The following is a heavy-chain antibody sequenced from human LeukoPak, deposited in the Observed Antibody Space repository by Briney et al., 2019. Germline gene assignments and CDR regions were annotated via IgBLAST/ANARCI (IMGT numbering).Heavy chain of an antibody. V-gene: IGHV4-59*08. CDR1: GGSISGYY. D-gene: IGHD3-9*01. J-gene: IGHJ4*02. CDR2: IYYSGST. Sequence: SETLSLTCTVSGGSISGYYWSWIRQPPGKGLEWIGYIYYSGSTNYNPSLKSRVTISVDTSKNQFSLKLSSVTAADTAVYYCARHSDPYYDILTGYYSGLSVGDWGQGTLVTVSS. CDR3: ARHSDPYYDILTGYYSGLSVGD.